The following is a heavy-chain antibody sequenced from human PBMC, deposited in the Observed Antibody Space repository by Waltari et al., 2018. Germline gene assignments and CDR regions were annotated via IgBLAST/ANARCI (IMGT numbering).Heavy chain of an antibody. Sequence: QVQLQESGPGLVKPSETLSLTCTVSGASISSHYWSWIRQPAGKGLEWIGRIYISGSTNYNPSLQSRVTMSVDTSKNQFSLKLSSVTAADTAVYYFARNWYSSGWYWFDPWGQGTVVTVSS. V-gene: IGHV4-4*07. J-gene: IGHJ5*02. CDR3: ARNWYSSGWYWFDP. D-gene: IGHD6-19*01. CDR1: GASISSHY. CDR2: IYISGST.